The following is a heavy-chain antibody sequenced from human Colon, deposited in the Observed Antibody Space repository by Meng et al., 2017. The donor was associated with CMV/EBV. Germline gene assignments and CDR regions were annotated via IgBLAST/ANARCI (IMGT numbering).Heavy chain of an antibody. V-gene: IGHV3-7*01. D-gene: IGHD2-15*01. Sequence: GESLKISCAASGFIFTNYWMSWLRQAPGQGLEWVANIKQDGSDNYYMDSVKGRFTISRDDTVNSLYLQMNSLRAEDSGVYYCATTIVVLPAATTDYWGQGTLVTVSS. CDR1: GFIFTNYW. J-gene: IGHJ4*02. CDR2: IKQDGSDN. CDR3: ATTIVVLPAATTDY.